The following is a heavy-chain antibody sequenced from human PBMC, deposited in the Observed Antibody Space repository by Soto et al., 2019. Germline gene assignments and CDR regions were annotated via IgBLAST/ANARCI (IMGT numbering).Heavy chain of an antibody. V-gene: IGHV4-59*01. CDR3: ARGPNYDFLTGYQYFFDF. D-gene: IGHD3-9*01. CDR2: IYYKGTT. J-gene: IGHJ4*02. Sequence: SETLSLTCTVSGGSISPAYWSWIRQPPGKGLEWIGYIYYKGTTNYNPSLESRVTMSVDTSKNHFSLNLNSVTAADTAVYYCARGPNYDFLTGYQYFFDFWGQGALVTVS. CDR1: GGSISPAY.